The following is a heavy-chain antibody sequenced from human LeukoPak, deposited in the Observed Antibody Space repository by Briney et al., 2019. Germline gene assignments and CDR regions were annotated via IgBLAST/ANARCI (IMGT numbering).Heavy chain of an antibody. D-gene: IGHD3-10*01. CDR1: GGSISSGGYY. CDR2: IYYSGST. CDR3: ANYGSGSYRFDP. V-gene: IGHV4-31*03. J-gene: IGHJ5*02. Sequence: SETLSLTCTVSGGSISSGGYYWSWIRQHPGKGLEWIGYIYYSGSTYYNPSLKSRVTISVDTSKNQFSLKLSSVTAADTAVYYCANYGSGSYRFDPWGQGTLITVSS.